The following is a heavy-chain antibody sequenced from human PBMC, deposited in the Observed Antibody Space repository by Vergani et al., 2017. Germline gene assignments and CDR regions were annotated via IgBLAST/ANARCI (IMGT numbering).Heavy chain of an antibody. CDR3: FYDFWTGYDSGDV. V-gene: IGHV3-73*01. Sequence: HLLESGGGLVQPGGSLKLSCATSGLTFSDSAIHWVRQTSGKGLEWIGRIRDKAYNYATVYAVSVKGRFTISRDDSKKTAYLQMNGLTTEDTAVYYCFYDFWTGYDSGDVWGKEATVTVSS. J-gene: IGHJ6*04. D-gene: IGHD3-3*01. CDR2: IRDKAYNYAT. CDR1: GLTFSDSA.